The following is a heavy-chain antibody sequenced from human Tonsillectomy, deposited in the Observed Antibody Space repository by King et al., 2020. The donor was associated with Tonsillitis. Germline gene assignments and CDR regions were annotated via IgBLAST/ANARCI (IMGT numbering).Heavy chain of an antibody. CDR2: IYYSGST. Sequence: QLQESGPGLVKPSETLSLTCTVSGGSISSYYWSWIRQPPGKGLEWIGDIYYSGSTNYNPSLKSRVTISVDTSKNQFSLKLGSVTAADTAVYYCARAGDYYDSSGYYGSYYFDYWGQGTLVTVSS. D-gene: IGHD3-22*01. CDR3: ARAGDYYDSSGYYGSYYFDY. V-gene: IGHV4-59*01. CDR1: GGSISSYY. J-gene: IGHJ4*02.